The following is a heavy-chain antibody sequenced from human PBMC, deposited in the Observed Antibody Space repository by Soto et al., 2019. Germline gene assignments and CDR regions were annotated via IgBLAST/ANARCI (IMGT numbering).Heavy chain of an antibody. CDR2: IIPIFGTA. V-gene: IGHV1-69*13. CDR3: ASEQSDYGDYAYGPDGMDV. D-gene: IGHD4-17*01. Sequence: SVKVSCKASGGTFSSYAISWVRQAPGQGLEWMGGIIPIFGTANYAQKFQGRVTITADESTSTAYMELSSLRSEDTAVYYCASEQSDYGDYAYGPDGMDVWGQGTTVTVSS. J-gene: IGHJ6*02. CDR1: GGTFSSYA.